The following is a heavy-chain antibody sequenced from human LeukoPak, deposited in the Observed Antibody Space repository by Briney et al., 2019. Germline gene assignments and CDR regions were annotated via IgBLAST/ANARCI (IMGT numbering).Heavy chain of an antibody. CDR2: IKEDGSEK. D-gene: IGHD1-26*01. J-gene: IGHJ4*02. CDR3: VRAGWELHY. CDR1: GFTFSTYW. Sequence: GGSLRLSCAASGFTFSTYWMAWVRQAPGKGLQWVAHIKEDGSEKYYLDSVRGRFTIGRDDAKSSLYLQMTSLRAEDTALYYCVRAGWELHYWGQGTPVTVSS. V-gene: IGHV3-7*01.